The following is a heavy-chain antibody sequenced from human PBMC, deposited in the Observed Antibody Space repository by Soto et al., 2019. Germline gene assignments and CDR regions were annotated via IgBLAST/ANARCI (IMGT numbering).Heavy chain of an antibody. Sequence: EVQLLESGGGLVQPGGSLRLSCAASGFTFSSYAMSWVRQAPGKGLEWVSAISGSGGSTYYADSVKGRITISRDNSKNTLYLQINSLRAEDTAVYYCAKVGALAAPLAMGAWFDPWGQGTLVTVSS. CDR1: GFTFSSYA. CDR3: AKVGALAAPLAMGAWFDP. D-gene: IGHD6-6*01. J-gene: IGHJ5*02. CDR2: ISGSGGST. V-gene: IGHV3-23*01.